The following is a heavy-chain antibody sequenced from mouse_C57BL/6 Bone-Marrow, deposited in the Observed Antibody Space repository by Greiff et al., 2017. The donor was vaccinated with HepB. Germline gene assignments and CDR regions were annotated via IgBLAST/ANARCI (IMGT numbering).Heavy chain of an antibody. CDR3: ARYYGSSFLYYYAMDY. J-gene: IGHJ4*01. D-gene: IGHD1-1*01. V-gene: IGHV5-12*01. CDR2: ISNGGGST. Sequence: EVHLVESGGGLVQPGGSLKLSCAASGFTFSDYYMYWVRQTPEKRLEWVAYISNGGGSTYYPDTVKGRFTISRDNAKNTLYLQMSRLKSEDTAMYYCARYYGSSFLYYYAMDYWGQGTSVTVSS. CDR1: GFTFSDYY.